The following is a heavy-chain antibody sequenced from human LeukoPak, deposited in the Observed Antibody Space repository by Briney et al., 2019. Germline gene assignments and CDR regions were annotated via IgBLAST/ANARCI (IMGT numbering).Heavy chain of an antibody. D-gene: IGHD2-8*01. CDR2: IYHSGSP. J-gene: IGHJ3*02. CDR1: GGSIRSSNW. CDR3: ARVMGRRDAFDI. V-gene: IGHV4-4*02. Sequence: PSGTLSLTCAVSGGSIRSSNWWSWVRQPPGKGLEWIGAIYHSGSPNYNPPPKSRVTISVDKSKKQFSLKLSSVTAADTAVYYCARVMGRRDAFDIWGQGTMVTVSS.